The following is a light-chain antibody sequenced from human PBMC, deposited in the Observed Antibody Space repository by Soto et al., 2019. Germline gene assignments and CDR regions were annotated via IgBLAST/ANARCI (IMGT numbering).Light chain of an antibody. J-gene: IGKJ5*01. CDR3: RQFNNYPIT. CDR1: QGISGA. Sequence: AIQLTQSPSSLSASVGDRVTITCRASQGISGALAWYQQKPGKAPKLLIYDASSLESGVPSRFSGSGSGTDFTRTISSLQPEDFATYYCRQFNNYPITFGQGTRLEIK. CDR2: DAS. V-gene: IGKV1D-13*01.